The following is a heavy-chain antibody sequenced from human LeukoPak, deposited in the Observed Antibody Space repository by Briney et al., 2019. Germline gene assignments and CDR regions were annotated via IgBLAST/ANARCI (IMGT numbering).Heavy chain of an antibody. J-gene: IGHJ4*02. CDR2: FYYIGGT. CDR1: RGSISSSSYY. Sequence: KPSETLSLTCTVSRGSISSSSYYWGWIRQPPGKRLEWIGSFYYIGGTYYNPSLEGRVTISADSSKNQFSLKLTSVTAADTALYYRARILTTFDSWGQGTLVTVSS. CDR3: ARILTTFDS. D-gene: IGHD4-11*01. V-gene: IGHV4-39*01.